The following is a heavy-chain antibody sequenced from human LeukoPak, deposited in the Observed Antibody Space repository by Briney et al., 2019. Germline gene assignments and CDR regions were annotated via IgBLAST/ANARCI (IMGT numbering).Heavy chain of an antibody. D-gene: IGHD3-22*01. CDR2: IKQDGSEK. Sequence: GGSLRLSCAASGFTFSSYWMSWVRQAPGKGLEWVANIKQDGSEKYYVDSVKGRFTISRDNAKNSRYLQMNSLRAEDTAVYYCARDYYVSSGYYLDYWGQGTLVTVSS. V-gene: IGHV3-7*01. CDR1: GFTFSSYW. CDR3: ARDYYVSSGYYLDY. J-gene: IGHJ4*02.